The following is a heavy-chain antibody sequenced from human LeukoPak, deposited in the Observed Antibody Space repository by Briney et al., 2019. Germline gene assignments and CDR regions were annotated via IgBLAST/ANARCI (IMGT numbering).Heavy chain of an antibody. J-gene: IGHJ5*02. CDR3: ASSYYYGSGSYLDGP. CDR1: GGSISSSSYY. CDR2: IYTSGST. D-gene: IGHD3-10*01. Sequence: SETLSLTCTVSGGSISSSSYYWGWIRQPPGKGLEWIGRIYTSGSTNYNPSLKSRVTMSVDTSKNQFSLKLSSVTAADTAVYYCASSYYYGSGSYLDGPWGQGTLVTVSS. V-gene: IGHV4-39*07.